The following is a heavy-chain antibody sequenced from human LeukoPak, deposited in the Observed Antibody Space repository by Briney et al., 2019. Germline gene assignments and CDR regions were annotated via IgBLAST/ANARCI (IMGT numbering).Heavy chain of an antibody. J-gene: IGHJ6*03. Sequence: PGGSLRLSCAASGFTFSSYSMNWVRQAPGKGLEWVSSISSSSSYIYYADSVKGRFTISRDNAKNSLYLQMNSLRAEDTAVYYCARQRGVYYYYYMDVWGKGTTVTISS. CDR2: ISSSSSYI. D-gene: IGHD2-8*01. CDR3: ARQRGVYYYYYMDV. CDR1: GFTFSSYS. V-gene: IGHV3-21*01.